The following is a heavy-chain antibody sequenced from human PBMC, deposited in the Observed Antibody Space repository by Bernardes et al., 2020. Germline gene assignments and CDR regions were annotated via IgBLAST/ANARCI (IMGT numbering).Heavy chain of an antibody. Sequence: GGSLRLSCAASGFTFDDYAMHWVRQAPGKGLEWVSGISWNSGSIGYADSVKGRFTISRDNAKNSLYLQMNSLRAEDTALYYCARKPAIAAAGTDGFYYYGMDVWGKGTTVTVSS. CDR2: ISWNSGSI. V-gene: IGHV3-9*01. J-gene: IGHJ6*04. D-gene: IGHD6-13*01. CDR3: ARKPAIAAAGTDGFYYYGMDV. CDR1: GFTFDDYA.